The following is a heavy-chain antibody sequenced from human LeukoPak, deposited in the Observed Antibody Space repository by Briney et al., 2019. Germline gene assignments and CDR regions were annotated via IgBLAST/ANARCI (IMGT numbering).Heavy chain of an antibody. CDR3: ARGGDIVVVVAATSGDNCFDY. CDR2: ISYDGSNK. D-gene: IGHD2-15*01. J-gene: IGHJ4*02. Sequence: PGGSLRLSCAASAFTFSSYAMHWVRQAPGKGLEWVAVISYDGSNKYYADSVKGRFTISRDNSKNTLYLQMNSLRAEDTAVYYCARGGDIVVVVAATSGDNCFDYWGQGTLVTVSS. CDR1: AFTFSSYA. V-gene: IGHV3-30-3*01.